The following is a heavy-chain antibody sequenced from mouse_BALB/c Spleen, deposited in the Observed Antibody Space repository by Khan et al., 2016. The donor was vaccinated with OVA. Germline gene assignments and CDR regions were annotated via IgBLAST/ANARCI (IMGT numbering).Heavy chain of an antibody. CDR2: ISNRGTTT. D-gene: IGHD1-1*02. J-gene: IGHJ3*01. V-gene: IGHV5-12*02. CDR1: GFTFTDYY. CDR3: AREGYGGGVAY. Sequence: EVELVESGGGFMQPGGSLKLSCATSGFTFTDYYMYWVRQTPERRLEWVAYISNRGTTTYYPDTVRGRFTISRDNAKNTLYLQMSRLKSEDTAMYDWAREGYGGGVAYWGQGTLVTVSA.